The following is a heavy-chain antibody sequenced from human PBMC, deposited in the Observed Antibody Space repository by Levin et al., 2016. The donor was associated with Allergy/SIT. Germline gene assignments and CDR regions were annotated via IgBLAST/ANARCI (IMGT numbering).Heavy chain of an antibody. D-gene: IGHD3-10*01. Sequence: GESLKISCAASGFTFSSYGMHWVRQAPGKGLEWVAVISYDGSNKYYADSVKGRFTISRDNSKNTLYLQMNSLRAEDTAVYYCAKSYGSGSYYNGGPDYWGQGTLVTVSS. CDR3: AKSYGSGSYYNGGPDY. CDR1: GFTFSSYG. V-gene: IGHV3-30*18. CDR2: ISYDGSNK. J-gene: IGHJ4*02.